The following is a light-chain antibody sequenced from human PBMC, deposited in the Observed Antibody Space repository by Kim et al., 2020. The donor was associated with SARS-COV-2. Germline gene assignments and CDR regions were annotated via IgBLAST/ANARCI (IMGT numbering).Light chain of an antibody. V-gene: IGLV3-1*01. Sequence: VTPGQTDSITCAGDKLGNENVCWYQQKPGQSPVVVIYQDTKRSSGIPDRFSGSKAGNTATLTNSGNRAMDEADYSCQVWDRSTVVFGGGTQLTVL. J-gene: IGLJ2*01. CDR2: QDT. CDR3: QVWDRSTVV. CDR1: KLGNEN.